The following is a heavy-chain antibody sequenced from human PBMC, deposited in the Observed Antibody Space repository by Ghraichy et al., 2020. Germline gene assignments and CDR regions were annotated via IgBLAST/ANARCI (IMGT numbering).Heavy chain of an antibody. D-gene: IGHD6-6*01. CDR2: ISGSGGST. V-gene: IGHV3-23*01. Sequence: LSLTCAASGFTFSSYAMSWVRQAPGKGLEWVSAISGSGGSTYYADSVKGRFTISRDNSKNTLYLQMNSLRAEDTAVYYCAKESVIAARPYYYYGMDVWGQGTTVTVSS. CDR3: AKESVIAARPYYYYGMDV. CDR1: GFTFSSYA. J-gene: IGHJ6*02.